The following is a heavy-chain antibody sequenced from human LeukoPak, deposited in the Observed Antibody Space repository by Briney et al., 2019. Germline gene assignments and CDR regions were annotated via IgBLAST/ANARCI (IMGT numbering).Heavy chain of an antibody. V-gene: IGHV3-15*01. J-gene: IGHJ4*02. Sequence: PGGSLRLSCGASGFTFNNAWMSWVRQAPGKGLEWVGRIKSKADGGTTDYAAPVKGRFTISRDDSKNTLYLQMNSLKTEDTAVYYCTTADYYGSGSLDYWGQGTLVTVSS. CDR1: GFTFNNAW. CDR3: TTADYYGSGSLDY. CDR2: IKSKADGGTT. D-gene: IGHD3-10*01.